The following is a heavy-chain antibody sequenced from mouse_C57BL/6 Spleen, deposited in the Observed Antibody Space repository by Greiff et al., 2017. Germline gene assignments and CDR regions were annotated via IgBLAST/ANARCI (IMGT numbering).Heavy chain of an antibody. CDR2: ISDGGSYT. CDR3: ARDRESHAMDY. Sequence: EVKLMESGGGLVKPGGSLKLSCAASGFTFSSYAMSWVRQTPEKRLEWVATISDGGSYTYYPDNVKGRFTISRDNAKNNLYLQMSHLKSEDTAMYYCARDRESHAMDYWGQGTSVTVSS. D-gene: IGHD3-1*01. CDR1: GFTFSSYA. J-gene: IGHJ4*01. V-gene: IGHV5-4*01.